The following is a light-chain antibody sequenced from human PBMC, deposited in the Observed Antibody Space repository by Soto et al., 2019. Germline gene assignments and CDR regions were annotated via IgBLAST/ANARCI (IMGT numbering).Light chain of an antibody. J-gene: IGKJ4*01. V-gene: IGKV3-20*01. CDR3: QQYGTSPRLA. Sequence: EIVLTQSPGTLSVSPGESATLSCRASQSVNSHLAWYQQKPGQAPRLLIYGVSGRATGIPDRFSGSGSGTDFTLTISRLEPEDFAVYYGQQYGTSPRLAFGGGTKVEIK. CDR1: QSVNSH. CDR2: GVS.